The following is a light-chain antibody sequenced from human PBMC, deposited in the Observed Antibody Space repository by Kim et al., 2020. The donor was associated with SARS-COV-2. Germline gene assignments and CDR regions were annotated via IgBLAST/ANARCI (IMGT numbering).Light chain of an antibody. CDR2: EDK. J-gene: IGLJ2*01. Sequence: SPGQTASIPCFGGKLGNKYAAWYQQKPGQSPVLVMYEDKKRPSGIPDRFSGSNSGNTATLTISGTQPMDEADYYCQAWDSSSLVVFGGGTQLTVL. CDR1: KLGNKY. CDR3: QAWDSSSLVV. V-gene: IGLV3-1*01.